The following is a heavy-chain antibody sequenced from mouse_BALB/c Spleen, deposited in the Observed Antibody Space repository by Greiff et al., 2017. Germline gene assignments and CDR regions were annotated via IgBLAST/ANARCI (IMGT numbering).Heavy chain of an antibody. J-gene: IGHJ4*01. CDR2: INPSTGYT. D-gene: IGHD2-3*01. V-gene: IGHV1-7*01. CDR3: ARWLLRARDY. CDR1: GYTFTSYW. Sequence: VKLMESGAELAKPGASVKMSCKASGYTFTSYWMHWVKQRPGQGLEWIGYINPSTGYTEYNQKFKDKATLTADKSSSTAYMQLSSLTSEDSAVYYCARWLLRARDYWGQGTSVTVSS.